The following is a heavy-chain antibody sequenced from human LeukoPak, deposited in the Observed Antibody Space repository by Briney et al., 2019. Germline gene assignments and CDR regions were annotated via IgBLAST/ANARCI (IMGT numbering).Heavy chain of an antibody. V-gene: IGHV3-53*01. CDR1: GFTVSSTY. J-gene: IGHJ4*02. CDR3: ARVVGALFDY. D-gene: IGHD1-26*01. CDR2: IYSGGST. Sequence: GGSLRLSCAASGFTVSSTYMSWVRQAPGKGLEWVSLIYSGGSTYYADSAKGRFTISRDNAKNSLYLQMNSLRAEDTAVYYCARVVGALFDYWGQGTLVTVSS.